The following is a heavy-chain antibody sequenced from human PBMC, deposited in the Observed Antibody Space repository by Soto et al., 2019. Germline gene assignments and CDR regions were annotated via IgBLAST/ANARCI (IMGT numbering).Heavy chain of an antibody. CDR1: GFTFSDYY. CDR3: ARDLGYYASDGYFDY. D-gene: IGHD3-22*01. Sequence: PVGSLRLSCAASGFTFSDYYMSWIRQAPVNGLEWVSYISSSGSIIYYADSVKGRFTISRDNAKNSLYLQLNSLRAEDTAVYYCARDLGYYASDGYFDYWGQGTVVTVSS. J-gene: IGHJ4*02. V-gene: IGHV3-11*01. CDR2: ISSSGSII.